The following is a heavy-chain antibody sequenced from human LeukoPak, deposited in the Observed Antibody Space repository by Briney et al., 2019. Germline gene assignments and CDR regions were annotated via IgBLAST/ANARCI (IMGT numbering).Heavy chain of an antibody. D-gene: IGHD5-18*01. Sequence: GGSLRLSCKGSGFTFTNACMSWVRLAPGKGLEWVGHIKSQTDGGTTDYVAPVKGRFTISRDDSKNTLYLQLNSLKTEDTAVYYCTTGTWIQLWLADYWGQGTLVTVSS. CDR2: IKSQTDGGTT. CDR3: TTGTWIQLWLADY. CDR1: GFTFTNAC. J-gene: IGHJ4*02. V-gene: IGHV3-15*01.